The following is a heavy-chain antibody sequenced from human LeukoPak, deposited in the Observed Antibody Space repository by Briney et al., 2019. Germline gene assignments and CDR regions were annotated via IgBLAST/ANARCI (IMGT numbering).Heavy chain of an antibody. CDR1: GGSISSHS. CDR3: AREGGGFDF. V-gene: IGHV4-4*07. Sequence: ETLSLTCPVSGGSISSHSWSWIRQPAGKGLEWIGRIFTSGNTYYNPSLKSRVIMSVDTSKNQFSLKLSSVTAADTAVYYCAREGGGFDFWGQGTLVTVSS. D-gene: IGHD3-16*01. J-gene: IGHJ4*02. CDR2: IFTSGNT.